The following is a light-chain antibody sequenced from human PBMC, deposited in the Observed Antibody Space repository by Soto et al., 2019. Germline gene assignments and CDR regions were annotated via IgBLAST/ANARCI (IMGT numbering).Light chain of an antibody. Sequence: DVVVTQTPLALSVTPGQPASMSCKSSQSLLYSDGKTYLYWYLQRPGQPPQLLIYDVSNRFSGVPDRFSGSGSGTDFTLKISRVEAEDVGVYYCMQRTHVPITFGQGTKVDIK. CDR1: QSLLYSDGKTY. CDR3: MQRTHVPIT. CDR2: DVS. V-gene: IGKV2D-29*01. J-gene: IGKJ1*01.